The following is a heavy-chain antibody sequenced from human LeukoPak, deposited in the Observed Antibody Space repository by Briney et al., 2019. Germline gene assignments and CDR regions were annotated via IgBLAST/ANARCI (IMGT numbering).Heavy chain of an antibody. Sequence: ASVKVSCKASGYTFTSYYMHWVRQAPGQGLEWMGIINPSGGSTSYAQKFQGRVTITRDTSASTAYMELSSLRSEDTAVYYCARDSSGWPAFDYWGQGTLATVSS. D-gene: IGHD6-19*01. CDR2: INPSGGST. CDR1: GYTFTSYY. V-gene: IGHV1-46*01. J-gene: IGHJ4*02. CDR3: ARDSSGWPAFDY.